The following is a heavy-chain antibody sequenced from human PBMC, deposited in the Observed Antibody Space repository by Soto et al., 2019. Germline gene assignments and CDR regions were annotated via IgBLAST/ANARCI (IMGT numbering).Heavy chain of an antibody. CDR3: ARSEGDIVATINAFDI. Sequence: SETLSLTCAVSGGSISSSNWWSWVRQPPGKGLEWIGEIYHSGSTNYNPSLKSRVTISVDKSKNQFSLKLSSVTAADTAVYYCARSEGDIVATINAFDIWGQGTMVTVSS. CDR2: IYHSGST. D-gene: IGHD5-12*01. J-gene: IGHJ3*02. V-gene: IGHV4-4*02. CDR1: GGSISSSNW.